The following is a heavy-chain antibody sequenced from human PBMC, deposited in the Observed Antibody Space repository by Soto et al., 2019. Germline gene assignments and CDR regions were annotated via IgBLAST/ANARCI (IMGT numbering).Heavy chain of an antibody. D-gene: IGHD3-10*01. V-gene: IGHV3-48*04. CDR3: ARTYGTGSLNWFDP. J-gene: IGHJ5*02. CDR2: ISSGSGNI. Sequence: EVQLVESGGGLVQPGGSLRLSCAASGFIFSSYDMKWVRQAPGKGLEWVSYISSGSGNILYADSVKGRFTISRDNAKNSLYLQMNSLRAEDTAVYYWARTYGTGSLNWFDPWGQGTLVTVS. CDR1: GFIFSSYD.